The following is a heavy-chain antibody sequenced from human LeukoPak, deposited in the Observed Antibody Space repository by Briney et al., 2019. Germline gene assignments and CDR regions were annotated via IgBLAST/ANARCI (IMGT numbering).Heavy chain of an antibody. Sequence: ASVKASCKASGYTFTNFAMNWVRQAPGQGLEWMGWINTNTGNPTYAQGFTGRFVFSLDTSVSTAYLQISSLKAEDTAVYYCARRIAAPPYYMDVWGKGTTVTVSS. J-gene: IGHJ6*03. CDR2: INTNTGNP. CDR1: GYTFTNFA. D-gene: IGHD6-6*01. CDR3: ARRIAAPPYYMDV. V-gene: IGHV7-4-1*02.